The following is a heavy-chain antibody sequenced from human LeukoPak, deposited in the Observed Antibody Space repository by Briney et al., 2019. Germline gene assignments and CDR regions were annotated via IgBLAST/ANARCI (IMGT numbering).Heavy chain of an antibody. CDR2: IKSKSVGGTI. CDR3: TGETYGDYDFDY. Sequence: PGGSLRLSCAASGFTFSNAWMSWVRQAPGKGLEWVGRIKSKSVGGTIDYAAPVKGRFTISRDDSKNTLYLQMNSLKTEDTAVYYCTGETYGDYDFDYWGQGTLVTVSS. CDR1: GFTFSNAW. J-gene: IGHJ4*02. V-gene: IGHV3-15*01. D-gene: IGHD4-17*01.